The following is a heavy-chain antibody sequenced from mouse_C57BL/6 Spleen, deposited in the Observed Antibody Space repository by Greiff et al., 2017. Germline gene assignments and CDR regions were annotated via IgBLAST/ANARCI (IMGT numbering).Heavy chain of an antibody. J-gene: IGHJ3*01. CDR1: GYTFTSYG. D-gene: IGHD2-1*01. V-gene: IGHV1-81*01. Sequence: QVHVKQSGAELARPGASVKLSCKASGYTFTSYGISWVKQRTGQGLEWIGEIYPRSGNTYYNEKFKGKATLTADKSSSTAYMELRSLTSEDSAVYFCVHGNGFAYWGQGTLVTVSA. CDR3: VHGNGFAY. CDR2: IYPRSGNT.